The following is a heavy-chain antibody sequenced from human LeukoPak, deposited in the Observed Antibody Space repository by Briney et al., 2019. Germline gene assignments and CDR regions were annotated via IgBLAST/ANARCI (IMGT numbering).Heavy chain of an antibody. V-gene: IGHV1-2*02. D-gene: IGHD6-6*01. CDR2: INPNSGGT. CDR1: GYTFTGYY. J-gene: IGHJ4*02. Sequence: ASVKVSCKASGYTFTGYYMHWVRQAPGQGLEWMGWINPNSGGTNYAQKFQGRVTMTRDTPISTAYMELSRLRSDDTAVYYCARAPGGAARLDYWGQGTLVTVSS. CDR3: ARAPGGAARLDY.